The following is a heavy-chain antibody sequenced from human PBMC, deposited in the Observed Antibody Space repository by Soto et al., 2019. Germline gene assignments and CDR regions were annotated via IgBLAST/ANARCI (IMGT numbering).Heavy chain of an antibody. J-gene: IGHJ4*02. D-gene: IGHD6-19*01. Sequence: QVQLVQSGAEVKKPGSSVKVSCETSGGTFSSDAISWVRQAPGQGLEWMGGIIPMFGTASYAQKFQGRVTITADESTNTGYMELSSLRSDDTAVYVCARGRFPSSGWFVLLDYWGQGTLVTVSS. CDR3: ARGRFPSSGWFVLLDY. CDR2: IIPMFGTA. CDR1: GGTFSSDA. V-gene: IGHV1-69*12.